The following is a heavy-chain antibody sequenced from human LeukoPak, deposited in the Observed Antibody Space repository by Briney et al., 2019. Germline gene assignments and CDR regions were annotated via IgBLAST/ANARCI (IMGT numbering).Heavy chain of an antibody. J-gene: IGHJ4*02. Sequence: SETLSLTCAVYGGSFSGYYWSWIRQPPGKGLEWIGEINHSGSTNYNPSLKSRVTISVDTSKNQFSLKLSSVTAADTAVYYCARVPVWGSYRYKVFDYWGQGTLVTVSS. CDR1: GGSFSGYY. CDR3: ARVPVWGSYRYKVFDY. V-gene: IGHV4-34*01. D-gene: IGHD3-16*02. CDR2: INHSGST.